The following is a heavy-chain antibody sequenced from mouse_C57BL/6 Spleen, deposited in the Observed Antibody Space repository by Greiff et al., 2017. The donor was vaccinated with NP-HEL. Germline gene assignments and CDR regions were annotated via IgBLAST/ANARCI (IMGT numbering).Heavy chain of an antibody. CDR2: IWSGGST. CDR3: ARKDYYGSSQEFAY. D-gene: IGHD1-1*01. CDR1: GFSLTSYG. V-gene: IGHV2-2*01. J-gene: IGHJ3*01. Sequence: QVQLKESGPGLVQPSQSLSITCTVSGFSLTSYGVHWVRQSPGKGLEWLGVIWSGGSTDYNAAFISRLSISKDNSKSQVFFKMNSLQADDTAIYYCARKDYYGSSQEFAYWGQGTLVTVSA.